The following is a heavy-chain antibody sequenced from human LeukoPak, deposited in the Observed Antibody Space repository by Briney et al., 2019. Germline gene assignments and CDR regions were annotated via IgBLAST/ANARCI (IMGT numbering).Heavy chain of an antibody. CDR1: GYTFTSYD. Sequence: ASVKVSCKASGYTFTSYDINWVRQATGQGLEWMGWMNPNSGNTGYAQKFQGRVTMTRNTSISTAYMELSSLRSEDTAVYYCGRGPSPYYDFWSGYYGDYNWFDPWGQGTLVTVSS. CDR3: GRGPSPYYDFWSGYYGDYNWFDP. V-gene: IGHV1-8*01. D-gene: IGHD3-3*01. CDR2: MNPNSGNT. J-gene: IGHJ5*02.